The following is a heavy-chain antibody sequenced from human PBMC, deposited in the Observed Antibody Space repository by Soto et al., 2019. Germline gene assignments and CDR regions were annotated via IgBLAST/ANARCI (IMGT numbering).Heavy chain of an antibody. J-gene: IGHJ4*02. D-gene: IGHD6-13*01. Sequence: GGSLRLSCAASGFTFSDYYMSWIRQAPGKGLEWVAVISYDGSNKYYADSVKGRFTISRDNSKNTLYLQMNSLRAEDTAVYYCVRTRYSSSWYFDWGQGTLVTVSS. CDR3: VRTRYSSSWYFD. CDR1: GFTFSDYY. CDR2: ISYDGSNK. V-gene: IGHV3-30-3*01.